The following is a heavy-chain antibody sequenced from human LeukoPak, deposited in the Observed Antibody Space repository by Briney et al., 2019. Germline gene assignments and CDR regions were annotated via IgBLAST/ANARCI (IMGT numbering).Heavy chain of an antibody. CDR3: ARDPNGDYIGTFDM. Sequence: GGSLRLSCAASGFTVSSNYMSWVRQAPGKGLEWVSVIYSGGSTYYADSVKGRFTTSRDNSKNTLYLQMNSLRAEDTAVYFCARDPNGDYIGTFDMWGRGTMVSVSS. CDR2: IYSGGST. D-gene: IGHD4-17*01. V-gene: IGHV3-53*01. J-gene: IGHJ3*02. CDR1: GFTVSSNY.